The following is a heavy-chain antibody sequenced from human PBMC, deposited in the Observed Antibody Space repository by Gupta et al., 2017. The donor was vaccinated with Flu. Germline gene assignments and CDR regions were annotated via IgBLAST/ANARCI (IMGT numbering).Heavy chain of an antibody. J-gene: IGHJ6*02. CDR1: GLTFSRYS. V-gene: IGHV3-48*02. CDR3: AILDYNHYGMDV. CDR2: IDSRGTVI. Sequence: EVQLVESGGNLMQPGGSLRLSCVASGLTFSRYSMNWVRQAPGKGLEWVSYIDSRGTVIYYVDSVKGRFVISRDNAKNSLYLQMNSLRDEDTAVYYCAILDYNHYGMDVWGQGTTVTVSS. D-gene: IGHD3-3*02.